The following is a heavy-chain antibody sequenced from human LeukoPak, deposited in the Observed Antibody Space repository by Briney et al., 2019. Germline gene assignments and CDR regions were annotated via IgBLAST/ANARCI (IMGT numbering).Heavy chain of an antibody. J-gene: IGHJ5*02. CDR2: ISGSGSRT. CDR1: GLTFSSYA. D-gene: IGHD6-13*01. V-gene: IGHV3-23*01. CDR3: AKEVVVSAAVGTVGFDP. Sequence: GGSLRLSCAASGLTFSSYAMSWVRQAPGKGLEWVSAISGSGSRTYYVDSVKGRFTISRDNSKSTLYLRINSLRAEDTAVYYCAKEVVVSAAVGTVGFDPWGQGTLVIVSS.